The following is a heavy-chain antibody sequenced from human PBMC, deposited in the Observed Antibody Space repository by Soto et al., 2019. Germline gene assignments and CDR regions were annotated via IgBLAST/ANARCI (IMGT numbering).Heavy chain of an antibody. Sequence: SEMLSLTCAVCGGSISSGGFFWSWLRQPSGTGLEWIGYIYRSGTSYDDPSLKGRVNISVDRSTTQFSLTLSSVPAADAGGYYCARGPDGCGQGTVDTV. J-gene: IGHJ4*02. D-gene: IGHD2-2*01. CDR1: GGSISSGGFF. CDR3: ARGPDG. CDR2: IYRSGTS. V-gene: IGHV4-30-2*01.